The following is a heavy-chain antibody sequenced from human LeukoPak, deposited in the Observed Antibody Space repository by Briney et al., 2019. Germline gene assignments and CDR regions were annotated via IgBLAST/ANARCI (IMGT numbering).Heavy chain of an antibody. Sequence: SETLSLTCTVSGGSISSYYWSWIRQPPGKGLEWIGYIYYSGSTNYNPSLKSRVTISVDTSKNQFSLKLSSVTAADTAVYYCARDVAPNYYDILTGQYNYYMDVWGNGTTVTISS. V-gene: IGHV4-59*01. J-gene: IGHJ6*03. CDR2: IYYSGST. D-gene: IGHD3-9*01. CDR1: GGSISSYY. CDR3: ARDVAPNYYDILTGQYNYYMDV.